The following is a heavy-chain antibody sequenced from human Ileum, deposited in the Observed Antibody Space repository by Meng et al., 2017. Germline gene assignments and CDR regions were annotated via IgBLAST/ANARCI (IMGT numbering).Heavy chain of an antibody. D-gene: IGHD4-17*01. CDR3: ARSLGYGDYWSY. CDR2: ISYDGSNK. J-gene: IGHJ4*02. V-gene: IGHV3-30*01. CDR1: GFTFSSYA. Sequence: VQLGESGGGGVQPGRSRRLSCAASGFTFSSYAMHWVRKAPGKGLEWVAVISYDGSNKYYADSVKGRFTISRDNSKNTLYLQMNSLRAEDTAVYYCARSLGYGDYWSYWGQGTLVTVSS.